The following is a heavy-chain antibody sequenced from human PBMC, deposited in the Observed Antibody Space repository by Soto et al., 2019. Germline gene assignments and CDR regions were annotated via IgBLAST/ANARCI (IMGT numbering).Heavy chain of an antibody. CDR3: ARVPLRGYYYYFYMDV. J-gene: IGHJ6*03. CDR2: ISAYNGNT. CDR1: GYTFTSYG. Sequence: ASVKVSCKASGYTFTSYGISWVRQAPGQGLEWMGWISAYNGNTNYAQKLQGRVTMTTDTSTSTAYMELRSLRSDDTAVYYCARVPLRGYYYYFYMDVWGKGPTVTV. V-gene: IGHV1-18*01.